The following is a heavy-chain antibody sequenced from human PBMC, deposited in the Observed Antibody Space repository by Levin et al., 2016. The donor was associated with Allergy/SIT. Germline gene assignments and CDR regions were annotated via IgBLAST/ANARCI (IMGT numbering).Heavy chain of an antibody. CDR2: MYYSGST. D-gene: IGHD3-10*01. CDR3: ARDRVKFYGMDV. J-gene: IGHJ6*01. CDR1: GGSISSGGYY. V-gene: IGHV4-31*03. Sequence: SETLSLTCNVSGGSISSGGYYWSWIRQHPGKGLEWIGYMYYSGSTYYNPSLRSRVTISVDTSKNQFSLKLRPVTAADTAVYYCARDRVKFYGMDVWGQGTTVTVSS.